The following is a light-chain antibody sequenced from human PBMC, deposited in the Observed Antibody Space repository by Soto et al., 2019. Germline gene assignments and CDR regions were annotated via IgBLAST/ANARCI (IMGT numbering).Light chain of an antibody. CDR3: QQYKSYMFT. V-gene: IGKV1-5*01. J-gene: IGKJ3*01. Sequence: DIQMTQSPSTLSASVGDRVTITCRASQSISSWLAWYQQKPGKAPKLLIYDASSLESGVPSRFSGSGSGTEFTLTIGSLQPEDFATYYCQQYKSYMFTFGPGTKVHIK. CDR1: QSISSW. CDR2: DAS.